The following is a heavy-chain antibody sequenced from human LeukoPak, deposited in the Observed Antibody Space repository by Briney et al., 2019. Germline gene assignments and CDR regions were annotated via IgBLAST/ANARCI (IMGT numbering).Heavy chain of an antibody. CDR2: IKSKTDGGTT. CDR1: GFTFSNAW. D-gene: IGHD3-10*01. Sequence: GGSLRPSCAASGFTFSNAWMSWVRQAPGKGLEWVGRIKSKTDGGTTDYAAPVKGRFTISRDDSKNTLYLQMNSLKTEDTAVYYCTTFPPYGSGSYLADDYWGQGTLVTVSS. J-gene: IGHJ4*02. CDR3: TTFPPYGSGSYLADDY. V-gene: IGHV3-15*01.